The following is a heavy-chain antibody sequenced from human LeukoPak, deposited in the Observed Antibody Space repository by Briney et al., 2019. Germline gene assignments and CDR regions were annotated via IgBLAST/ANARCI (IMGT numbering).Heavy chain of an antibody. CDR1: AGSISSHY. Sequence: SETLSLTCSVSAGSISSHYWSWIRQPPGKELEWIGYISGTGSTNYSPSLKSRVTFSVDTSKNQFSLKLSSVTAADTAMYYCARHREGDGGSYFRQFDYWGRGTLVTVSS. V-gene: IGHV4-59*08. D-gene: IGHD1-26*01. CDR2: ISGTGST. CDR3: ARHREGDGGSYFRQFDY. J-gene: IGHJ4*02.